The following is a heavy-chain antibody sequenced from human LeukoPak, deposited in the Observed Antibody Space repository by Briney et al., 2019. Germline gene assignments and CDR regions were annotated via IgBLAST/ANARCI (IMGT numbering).Heavy chain of an antibody. V-gene: IGHV4-30-4*01. J-gene: IGHJ5*02. Sequence: PSQTLSLTCTVSGGSISSGDYYWSWIRQPPGKGLEWIGYIYYSGSTYYNPSLKSRVTISVDTSKNQFSLKQSSVTAADTAVYYCARDRVSSSWRVAGFDPWGQGTLVTVSS. CDR3: ARDRVSSSWRVAGFDP. CDR1: GGSISSGDYY. D-gene: IGHD6-13*01. CDR2: IYYSGST.